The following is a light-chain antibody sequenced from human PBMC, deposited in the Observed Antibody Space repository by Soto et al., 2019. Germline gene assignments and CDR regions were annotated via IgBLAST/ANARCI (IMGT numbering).Light chain of an antibody. V-gene: IGKV3-20*01. J-gene: IGKJ2*01. CDR3: QQYDNSVPMYT. Sequence: EIVLTQSPRTLSLSPGERATLSCRASQSVSSSYLAWYQQKPGQAPRLLIYGASSRATGIPDRFSGSGSGTDFTLTISRLEPEDFAVYYCQQYDNSVPMYTFGQGTKLEIK. CDR2: GAS. CDR1: QSVSSSY.